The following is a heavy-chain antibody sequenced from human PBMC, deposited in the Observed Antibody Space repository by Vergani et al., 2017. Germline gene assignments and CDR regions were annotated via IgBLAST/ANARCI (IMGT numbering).Heavy chain of an antibody. V-gene: IGHV4-34*01. CDR3: ARSEWELARFDY. CDR1: GGSFSGYY. CDR2: IYYSGSA. Sequence: QVQLQQWGAGLLKPSETLSLTCAVYGGSFSGYYWNWIRQPPGKGLEWIGSIYYSGSAHYNPSLKSRVTISVDTSKNQFSLKLSSVTAADTAVYYCARSEWELARFDYWGQGALVTVSS. D-gene: IGHD1-26*01. J-gene: IGHJ4*02.